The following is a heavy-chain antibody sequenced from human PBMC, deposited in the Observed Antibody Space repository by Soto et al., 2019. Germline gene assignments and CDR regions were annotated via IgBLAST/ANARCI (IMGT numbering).Heavy chain of an antibody. CDR1: GGTFSSYA. CDR3: ARGRKYSRTYYPGAGEYYSYGMDV. J-gene: IGHJ6*02. Sequence: QVQLVQSGAEVTKPGSAVKVSCKASGGTFSSYAISWVRQAPGQGLEWMGGIIPLCGTANYAQKFQGRVTITADESTSTAYMELSSLRSEDTAVYYCARGRKYSRTYYPGAGEYYSYGMDVWGQGTTVTVSS. CDR2: IIPLCGTA. D-gene: IGHD6-6*01. V-gene: IGHV1-69*01.